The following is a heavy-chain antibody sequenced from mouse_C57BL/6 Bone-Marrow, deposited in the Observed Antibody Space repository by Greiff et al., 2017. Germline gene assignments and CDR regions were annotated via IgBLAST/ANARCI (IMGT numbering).Heavy chain of an antibody. CDR1: GDNIKSYR. Sequence: QVQLQQSGAELVKPGASVKMSCKAAGDNIKSYRRNGVKQRPGQGREGIGGSYAGSGSTKYNEKFKRKDILTVDTSTSTAYMQLSSLTNEDSAVYYCAGNYGCADGGEGTLVTVSA. J-gene: IGHJ3*01. V-gene: IGHV1-55*01. CDR2: SYAGSGST. CDR3: AGNYGCAD. D-gene: IGHD1-1*01.